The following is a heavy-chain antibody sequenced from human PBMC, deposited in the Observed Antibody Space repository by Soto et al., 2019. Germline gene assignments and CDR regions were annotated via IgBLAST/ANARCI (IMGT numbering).Heavy chain of an antibody. CDR3: ARDGCSGSNCLNWFDP. D-gene: IGHD2-15*01. Sequence: GGSLRLSCAASGFTFSSYAMHWVRQAPGKGLEYVSAISSNGGSTYYANSVKGRFTISRDNSKNTLYLQMGSLRAEDMAVYYCARDGCSGSNCLNWFDPWGQGTLVTVSS. J-gene: IGHJ5*02. V-gene: IGHV3-64*01. CDR1: GFTFSSYA. CDR2: ISSNGGST.